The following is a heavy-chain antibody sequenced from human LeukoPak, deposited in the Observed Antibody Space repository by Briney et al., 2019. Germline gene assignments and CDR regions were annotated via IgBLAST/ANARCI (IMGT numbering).Heavy chain of an antibody. CDR3: ATARLGDGSGSYLRYHFDY. J-gene: IGHJ4*02. Sequence: GASVKVSCKVSGYTLTELSMHWVRQAPGKGLDWMGGFDPEDGETIYAQKFQGRVTMTEDTSTDTAYMELSSLRSEDTAVYYCATARLGDGSGSYLRYHFDYWGQGTLVTVSS. V-gene: IGHV1-24*01. CDR2: FDPEDGET. D-gene: IGHD3-10*01. CDR1: GYTLTELS.